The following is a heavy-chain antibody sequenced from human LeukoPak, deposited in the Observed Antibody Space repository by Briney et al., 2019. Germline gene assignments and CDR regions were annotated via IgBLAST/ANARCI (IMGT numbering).Heavy chain of an antibody. Sequence: PGGSLRLSCAASGFTFSGYYMTWIRQAPGKGLEWISHISSDGTTAWYADSVKGRFTISRDNSKNTLYLQMNSLRAEDTAVYYCAKYRHCSSTSCYPLLDYWGQGTLVTVSS. CDR1: GFTFSGYY. V-gene: IGHV3-11*01. J-gene: IGHJ4*02. CDR2: ISSDGTTA. D-gene: IGHD2-2*01. CDR3: AKYRHCSSTSCYPLLDY.